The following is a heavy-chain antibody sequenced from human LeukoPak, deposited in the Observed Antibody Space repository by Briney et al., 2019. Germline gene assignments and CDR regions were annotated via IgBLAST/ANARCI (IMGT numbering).Heavy chain of an antibody. V-gene: IGHV4-61*02. CDR1: GGAISSGSYY. CDR3: AREIDVAGTTWGAFDI. D-gene: IGHD6-19*01. CDR2: IYTSGGT. J-gene: IGHJ3*02. Sequence: PSQTLSLTCTVSGGAISSGSYYWRWIRQPAGKGLEWIGRIYTSGGTNYNPSLKSRVTISVDTSKNQFSLKLSSVTAADTAVYYCAREIDVAGTTWGAFDIWGQGTMVTVSS.